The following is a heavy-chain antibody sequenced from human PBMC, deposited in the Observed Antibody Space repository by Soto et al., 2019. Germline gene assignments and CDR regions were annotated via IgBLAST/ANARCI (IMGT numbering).Heavy chain of an antibody. D-gene: IGHD6-13*01. CDR1: GGTFSSYA. Sequence: SVKVSCKASGGTFSSYAISWVRQAPGQGLEWIGGIIPIFGTANYAQKFQGRVTITAGESTSTAYIELSSLRSEDTAVYYCAVRRSNTIAGSPEYYFDYWGQGTLVTVSS. CDR2: IIPIFGTA. J-gene: IGHJ4*02. V-gene: IGHV1-69*13. CDR3: AVRRSNTIAGSPEYYFDY.